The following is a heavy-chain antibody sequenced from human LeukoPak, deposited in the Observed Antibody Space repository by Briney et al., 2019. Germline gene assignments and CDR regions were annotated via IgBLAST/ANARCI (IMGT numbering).Heavy chain of an antibody. CDR3: GRRFCNSCPLDF. CDR2: FHAGGGP. Sequence: GGSLRLSCVGSGFNVTTDNMYWVRQAPGKGLECVSAFHAGGGPDYADSVRDRFTISRDNSKNTLYLQMNSLRAEDTAVYFCGRRFCNSCPLDFWGQGTLVTVSS. D-gene: IGHD2-21*01. V-gene: IGHV3-66*04. CDR1: GFNVTTDN. J-gene: IGHJ4*02.